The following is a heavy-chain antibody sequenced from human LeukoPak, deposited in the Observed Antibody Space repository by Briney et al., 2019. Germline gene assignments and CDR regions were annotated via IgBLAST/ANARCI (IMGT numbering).Heavy chain of an antibody. CDR3: AKDGSGVAAADYYFDY. V-gene: IGHV3-23*01. CDR2: ISGSGGST. J-gene: IGHJ4*02. Sequence: GGSLRLSCAASGFTFSSNWMSWVRQAPGKGLEWVSAISGSGGSTFYADSVKGRFTISRDNSKNTLYMQMNSLRAEDTAVYYCAKDGSGVAAADYYFDYWGQGTLVTVSS. CDR1: GFTFSSNW. D-gene: IGHD2-15*01.